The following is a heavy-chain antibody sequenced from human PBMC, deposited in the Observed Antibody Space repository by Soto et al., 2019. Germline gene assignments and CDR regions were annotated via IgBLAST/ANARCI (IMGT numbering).Heavy chain of an antibody. CDR3: ARGPPPVTYYYGSGSPTGAFDI. J-gene: IGHJ3*02. D-gene: IGHD3-10*01. CDR2: ISAYNGNT. V-gene: IGHV1-18*01. CDR1: GYTFTSYG. Sequence: ASVKVSCKASGYTFTSYGISWVRQAPGQGLEWMGWISAYNGNTNYAQKLQGRVTMTTDTSTSTAYMELRSLRSDDTAVYYCARGPPPVTYYYGSGSPTGAFDIWGKGTMVTVS.